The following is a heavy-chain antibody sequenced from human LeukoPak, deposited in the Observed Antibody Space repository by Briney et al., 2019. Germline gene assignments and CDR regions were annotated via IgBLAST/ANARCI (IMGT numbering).Heavy chain of an antibody. Sequence: ASVKVSCKASGYIFTDYYMNWVRQAPGQGLEWMGWINPNSGGTNYAQKFQGRVTMTRDTSISTAYMELSRLRSDDTAVYYCARGTVYMDVWGKGTTVTISS. CDR2: INPNSGGT. CDR3: ARGTVYMDV. D-gene: IGHD1-1*01. J-gene: IGHJ6*03. CDR1: GYIFTDYY. V-gene: IGHV1-2*02.